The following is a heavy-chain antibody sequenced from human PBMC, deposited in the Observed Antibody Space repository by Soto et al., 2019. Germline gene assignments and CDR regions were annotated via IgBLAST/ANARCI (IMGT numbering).Heavy chain of an antibody. Sequence: GGSLRLSCAASGFTFSSYWMSWVRQAPGKGLEWVANIKQDGSEKYYVDSVKGRFTISRDNAKNSLYPQMNSLRAEDTAVYYCARPRLLTKWYFDLWGRGTLVTVSS. V-gene: IGHV3-7*03. J-gene: IGHJ2*01. D-gene: IGHD3-3*01. CDR1: GFTFSSYW. CDR3: ARPRLLTKWYFDL. CDR2: IKQDGSEK.